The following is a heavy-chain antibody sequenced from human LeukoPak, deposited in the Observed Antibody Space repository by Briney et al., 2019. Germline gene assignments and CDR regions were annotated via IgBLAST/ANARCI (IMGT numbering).Heavy chain of an antibody. CDR1: GYTCTSYG. J-gene: IGHJ3*02. CDR3: ARGMAGNQDVFDI. Sequence: ASVKVSCKASGYTCTSYGINWVRQAPGQGLEWMGGIIPLFGTADYVQKFQGRVTMTTDESMSTAYMELSSLRSEDTAVYYCARGMAGNQDVFDIWGQGTMVTVSS. V-gene: IGHV1-69*05. CDR2: IIPLFGTA. D-gene: IGHD6-19*01.